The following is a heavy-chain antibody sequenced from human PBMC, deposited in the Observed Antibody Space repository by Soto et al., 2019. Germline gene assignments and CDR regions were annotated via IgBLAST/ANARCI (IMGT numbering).Heavy chain of an antibody. V-gene: IGHV4-30-4*01. CDR3: AREGAVDTAMVTYFDY. D-gene: IGHD5-18*01. J-gene: IGHJ4*02. CDR2: IYYSGST. CDR1: GGSISSGDYY. Sequence: PSETLSLTCTVSGGSISSGDYYWRWIRQPPGKGLEWIGYIYYSGSTYYNPSLKSRVTISVDTSKNQFSLKLSSVTAADTAVYYCAREGAVDTAMVTYFDYWGQGTLVTVSS.